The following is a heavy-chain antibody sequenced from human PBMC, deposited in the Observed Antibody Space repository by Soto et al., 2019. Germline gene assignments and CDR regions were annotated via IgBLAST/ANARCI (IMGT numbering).Heavy chain of an antibody. CDR2: IYYSGST. D-gene: IGHD6-13*01. CDR3: ARRSTGDLNWFAP. Sequence: PSETLSLTCTVSGGSISSSSYYWGWIRQPPGKGLEWIGSIYYSGSTYYNPSLKSRVTISVDTSKNQFSLKLSSVTAADTAVYYCARRSTGDLNWFAPWGQGTLVPGSS. J-gene: IGHJ5*02. CDR1: GGSISSSSYY. V-gene: IGHV4-39*01.